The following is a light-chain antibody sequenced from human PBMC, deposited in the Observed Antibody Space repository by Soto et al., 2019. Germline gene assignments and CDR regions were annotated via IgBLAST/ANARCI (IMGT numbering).Light chain of an antibody. V-gene: IGLV2-14*01. Sequence: QSALTQPASVSGSPGQSITISCTGTSSDVGGYNYVSWYQQHPGKAPKLMIYDVSNRPSGVSNRFSGSKSGNTASLTISGLQADDEADYYCSSFTTYNTRVFGTGTKVTVL. CDR2: DVS. CDR1: SSDVGGYNY. CDR3: SSFTTYNTRV. J-gene: IGLJ1*01.